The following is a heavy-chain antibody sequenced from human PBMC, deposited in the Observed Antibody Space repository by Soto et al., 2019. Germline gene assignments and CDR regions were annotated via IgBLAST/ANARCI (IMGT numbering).Heavy chain of an antibody. V-gene: IGHV3-74*01. CDR3: ARVALSYSSSWYPIFDY. D-gene: IGHD6-13*01. J-gene: IGHJ4*02. Sequence: GGSLRLSCAASGFTFSSHWMHWVRQAPGKGLVWVSRINSDGSSTSYADSVKGRFTISRDNAKNTLYLQMNSLRAEDMAVYYCARVALSYSSSWYPIFDYWGQGTLVTVSS. CDR1: GFTFSSHW. CDR2: INSDGSST.